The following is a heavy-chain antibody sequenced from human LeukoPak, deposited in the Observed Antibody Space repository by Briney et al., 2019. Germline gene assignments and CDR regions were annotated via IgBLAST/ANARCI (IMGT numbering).Heavy chain of an antibody. Sequence: SGGSLRLSCAASGFTFSNHSMNWVRQAPGKGLEWVSSITSSSSYIFYADSVEGRFTISRDNAKNSLYLQMNSLRAEDTAVYYCARDLVVVTGIPGYYYGMDVWGQGTTVTVSS. CDR2: ITSSSSYI. D-gene: IGHD2-21*02. V-gene: IGHV3-21*01. J-gene: IGHJ6*02. CDR3: ARDLVVVTGIPGYYYGMDV. CDR1: GFTFSNHS.